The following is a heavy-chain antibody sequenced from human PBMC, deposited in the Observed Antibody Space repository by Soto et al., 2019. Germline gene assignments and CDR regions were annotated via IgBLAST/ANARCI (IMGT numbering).Heavy chain of an antibody. CDR2: IYCSGST. V-gene: IGHV4-30-4*01. Sequence: KASETLSLTCTVSGGPISSGDYYWSWIRQPPGKGLEWIGYIYCSGSTYYNPSLKSRVTISVDTSKNQFSLKLSSVTAADTAVYYCAGELRLGELSPPGYWGQGTLVTVSS. D-gene: IGHD3-16*02. CDR1: GGPISSGDYY. J-gene: IGHJ4*02. CDR3: AGELRLGELSPPGY.